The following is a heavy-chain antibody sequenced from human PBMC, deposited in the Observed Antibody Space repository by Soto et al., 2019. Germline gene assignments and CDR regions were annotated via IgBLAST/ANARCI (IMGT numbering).Heavy chain of an antibody. CDR2: IYYSGST. J-gene: IGHJ6*03. V-gene: IGHV4-39*01. D-gene: IGHD3-3*01. CDR1: GGSISSSSYY. Sequence: PSETLSLTCTVSGGSISSSSYYRGWIRQPPGKGLEWIGSIYYSGSTYYNPSLKSRVTISVDTSKNQFSLKLSSVTAADTAVYYCARVLYYDFWSGYYPPYYYYYMDVWGKGTTVTVSS. CDR3: ARVLYYDFWSGYYPPYYYYYMDV.